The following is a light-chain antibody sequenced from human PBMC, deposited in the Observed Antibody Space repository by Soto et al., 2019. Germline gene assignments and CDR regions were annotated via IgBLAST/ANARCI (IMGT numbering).Light chain of an antibody. CDR1: SSDGGGYNY. V-gene: IGLV2-14*01. CDR3: SSYTGSSTYVV. J-gene: IGLJ2*01. Sequence: QSVLTQPASVSGSPGQSIAISCTGTSSDGGGYNYVSWYQQHPGKAPKLMIYDVSNRPSGVSNRFSGSKSANTASLTISGLQAEDEADYYCSSYTGSSTYVVFGGGTKLTVL. CDR2: DVS.